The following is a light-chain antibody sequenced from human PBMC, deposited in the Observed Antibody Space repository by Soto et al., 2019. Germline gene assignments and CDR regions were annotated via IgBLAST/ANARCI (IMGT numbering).Light chain of an antibody. CDR1: QSVSSN. CDR2: GAS. V-gene: IGKV3-20*01. J-gene: IGKJ1*01. Sequence: EIAMTQSPATLSVSPGERATLSCRASQSVSSNLAWYQQKPGQAPRLLIYGASSRATGIPDRFSGSGSGTDFTLTISRLEPEDFAVYYCQQYGSSPWTFGQGTKVDIK. CDR3: QQYGSSPWT.